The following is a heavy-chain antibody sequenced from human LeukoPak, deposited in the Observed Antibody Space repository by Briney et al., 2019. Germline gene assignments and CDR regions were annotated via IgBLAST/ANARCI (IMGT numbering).Heavy chain of an antibody. Sequence: GASVKVSCKAPGYTFPSYYTHWVRQAPGQGLEWMGTINPSGGSTTYAQKFQGRVTMTRDTSTSTVYMELIKLTSEDTAVYYCAREIGGHVFDIWGQGTMVTVSS. V-gene: IGHV1-46*01. CDR1: GYTFPSYY. J-gene: IGHJ3*02. D-gene: IGHD4-23*01. CDR3: AREIGGHVFDI. CDR2: INPSGGST.